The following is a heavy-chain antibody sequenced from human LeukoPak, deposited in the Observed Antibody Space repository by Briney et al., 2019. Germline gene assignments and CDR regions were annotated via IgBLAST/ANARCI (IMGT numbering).Heavy chain of an antibody. D-gene: IGHD5-24*01. CDR3: ARNGYLHSLDI. J-gene: IGHJ3*02. Sequence: SETLSLTCAVYGGSFSGYYWSWIRQPPGKGLEWIGEINHSGCTNYNPSLKSRVTISVDTSKNQFSLKLSSVTAADTAVYYCARNGYLHSLDIWGQGTMVTVSS. V-gene: IGHV4-34*01. CDR1: GGSFSGYY. CDR2: INHSGCT.